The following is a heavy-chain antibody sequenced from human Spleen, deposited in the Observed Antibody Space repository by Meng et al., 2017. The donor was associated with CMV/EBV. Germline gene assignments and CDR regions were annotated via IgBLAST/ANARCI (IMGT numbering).Heavy chain of an antibody. V-gene: IGHV3-15*01. Sequence: GGSLRLSCAASGFTFSNAWMSWVRQAPGKGLEWVGRIKSKTDGGTTDYAAPVKGRFTISRDDSKNTLYLQMNSLRAEDTALYYCAKDVASSGYYYFDYWGQGTLVTVSS. CDR2: IKSKTDGGTT. CDR1: GFTFSNAW. J-gene: IGHJ4*02. CDR3: AKDVASSGYYYFDY. D-gene: IGHD3-22*01.